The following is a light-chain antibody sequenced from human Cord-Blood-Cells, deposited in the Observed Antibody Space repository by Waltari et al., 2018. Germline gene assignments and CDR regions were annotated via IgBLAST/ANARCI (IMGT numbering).Light chain of an antibody. CDR3: QQSYSTPYT. Sequence: DIQLSQSTSSLSASVGDRVTIPCRASQSINSYLNWYQQKPGKAPKLLIYAASSLQSWVPSRFSGSGSGTDFTLNISSLQPEDFATYYCQQSYSTPYTFGQGTKLEIK. V-gene: IGKV1-39*01. CDR2: AAS. CDR1: QSINSY. J-gene: IGKJ2*01.